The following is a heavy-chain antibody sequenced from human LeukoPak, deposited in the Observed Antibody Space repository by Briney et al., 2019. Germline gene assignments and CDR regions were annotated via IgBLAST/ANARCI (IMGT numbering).Heavy chain of an antibody. V-gene: IGHV4-31*11. J-gene: IGHJ4*02. CDR2: IYYSGST. D-gene: IGHD4-23*01. CDR1: GGSFSGYY. CDR3: ARQSDGGNWIDY. Sequence: SETLSLTCAVYGGSFSGYYWSWICQHPGKGLEWIGYIYYSGSTYYNPSLKSRVTISVDTSKNQFSLKLSSVTAADTAVYYCARQSDGGNWIDYWGQGTLVTVSS.